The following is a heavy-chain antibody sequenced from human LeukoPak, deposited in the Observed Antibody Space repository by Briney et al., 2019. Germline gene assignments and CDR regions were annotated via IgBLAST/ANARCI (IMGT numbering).Heavy chain of an antibody. J-gene: IGHJ3*02. V-gene: IGHV1-46*01. CDR1: GGTFSSYA. D-gene: IGHD3-9*01. CDR2: INPSGGST. Sequence: ASVKVSCKASGGTFSSYAISWVRQAPGQGLEWMGIINPSGGSTSYAQKFQGRVTMTRDMSTSTVYMELSSLRSEDTAVYYCARAHSRLGHAFDIWGQGTMVTVSS. CDR3: ARAHSRLGHAFDI.